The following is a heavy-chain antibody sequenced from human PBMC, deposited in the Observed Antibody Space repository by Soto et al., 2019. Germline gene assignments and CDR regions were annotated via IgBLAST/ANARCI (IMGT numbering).Heavy chain of an antibody. V-gene: IGHV3-21*01. CDR3: ASEQWAGGMDV. Sequence: EVQLVESGGGLVKPGGSLRLSCAASGFTFSSYSMNWVRQAPGKGLEWVSSISSSSSYIYYADSVKGRFTISSDNAKNSLYLQMNSLIAEDTAVYYCASEQWAGGMDVWGQGTTVTVSS. D-gene: IGHD6-19*01. CDR1: GFTFSSYS. CDR2: ISSSSSYI. J-gene: IGHJ6*02.